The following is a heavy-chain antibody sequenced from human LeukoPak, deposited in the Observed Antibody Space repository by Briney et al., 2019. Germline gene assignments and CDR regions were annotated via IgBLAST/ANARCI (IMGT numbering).Heavy chain of an antibody. Sequence: GGSLRLSCAASGFTVSTNYMSWVRQAPGKGLEWVSVIYSGDTTFYADSVRGKFTISRDNSKNTLYLQMNSLRAEDTAVYYCTSILRSSSGYYFDYWGQGTLVTVSS. CDR3: TSILRSSSGYYFDY. CDR1: GFTVSTNY. V-gene: IGHV3-66*01. J-gene: IGHJ4*02. CDR2: IYSGDTT. D-gene: IGHD3-10*01.